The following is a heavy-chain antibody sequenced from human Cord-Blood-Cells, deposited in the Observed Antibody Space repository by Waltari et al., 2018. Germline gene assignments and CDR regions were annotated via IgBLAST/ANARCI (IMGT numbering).Heavy chain of an antibody. J-gene: IGHJ5*02. CDR3: LRGLELELPGSYNWFDP. CDR2: INPNSGGT. V-gene: IGHV1-2*02. CDR1: GYTFTGYY. Sequence: QVQLVQSGAEVKKPGASVKVSCKASGYTFTGYYMHWVRQAPGQGLEWMGWINPNSGGTNYAQKFQGRVTMTRDTSISTAYMELSRLRSDDTAVYYCLRGLELELPGSYNWFDPWGQGTLVTVSS. D-gene: IGHD1-7*01.